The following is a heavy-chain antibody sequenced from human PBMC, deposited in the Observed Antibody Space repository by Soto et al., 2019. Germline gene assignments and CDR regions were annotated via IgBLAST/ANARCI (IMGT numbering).Heavy chain of an antibody. CDR3: ARGVPAAYYDSSGYYSDY. Sequence: QVQLVQSGAEVKKPGASVKVSCKASGYTFTGYYMHWVRQAPGQGLEWMGWINPNSGGTNYAQKFQGWVTMTRDPSISTAYMELSRLRSDDTAVYYCARGVPAAYYDSSGYYSDYWGQGTLVTVSS. CDR1: GYTFTGYY. J-gene: IGHJ4*02. CDR2: INPNSGGT. V-gene: IGHV1-2*04. D-gene: IGHD3-22*01.